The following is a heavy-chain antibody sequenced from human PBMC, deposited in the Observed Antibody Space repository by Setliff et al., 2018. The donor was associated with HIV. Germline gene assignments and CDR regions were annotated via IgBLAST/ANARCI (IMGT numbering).Heavy chain of an antibody. J-gene: IGHJ6*03. CDR2: INHSGST. CDR3: NIYYYYYMDV. Sequence: KPSEILSLTCTVYGGSFSGYYWSWIRQPPGKGLEWIGEINHSGSTNYNPSLKSRVTISVDTSKNQFSLKLSSVTAADTAVYYCNIYYYYYMDVWGKGTTVTVSS. V-gene: IGHV4-34*01. CDR1: GGSFSGYY.